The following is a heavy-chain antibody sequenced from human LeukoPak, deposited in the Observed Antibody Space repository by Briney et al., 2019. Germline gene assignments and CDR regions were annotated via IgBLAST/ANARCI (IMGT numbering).Heavy chain of an antibody. CDR1: GFTFSDYS. D-gene: IGHD5-18*01. CDR2: INTDGTST. V-gene: IGHV3-74*01. CDR3: GYTAMIGIGDAFDI. Sequence: QPGGSLRLSCAASGFTFSDYSMHWVRQAPGKGLEWVSRINTDGTSTDYADSVQGRITIFRDNAKNTMYLQIHSLRVEDTAVYWVGYTAMIGIGDAFDIWGQGTLVAVSS. J-gene: IGHJ3*02.